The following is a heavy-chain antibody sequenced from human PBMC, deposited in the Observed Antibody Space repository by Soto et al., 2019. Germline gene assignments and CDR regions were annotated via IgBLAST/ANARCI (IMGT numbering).Heavy chain of an antibody. Sequence: PSDPLSLTCNFYRGSISSGTNYWGWIRQPPGKGLEWIGSIYYSGSTYNNPSLRSRVSMSIDTSKDQFSLKLKSVTAADTALYFCARQRTSVVTQAYFDVWGPGSLVTVSS. CDR2: IYYSGST. CDR3: ARQRTSVVTQAYFDV. J-gene: IGHJ4*02. D-gene: IGHD2-21*02. CDR1: RGSISSGTNY. V-gene: IGHV4-39*01.